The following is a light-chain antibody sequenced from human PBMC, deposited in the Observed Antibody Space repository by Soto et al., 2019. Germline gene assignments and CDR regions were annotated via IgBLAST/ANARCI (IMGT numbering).Light chain of an antibody. CDR3: PQYNNWPRT. J-gene: IGKJ1*01. V-gene: IGKV3-15*01. CDR2: GAS. Sequence: EIVMTQSPATLSVSPGERATLSCRASQSVSINLAWYQQKPGQAPRLLIYGASTRATGIPARFSGSGSGTEFTRTISSLQSEDFAVYYCPQYNNWPRTFGQGTKVEIK. CDR1: QSVSIN.